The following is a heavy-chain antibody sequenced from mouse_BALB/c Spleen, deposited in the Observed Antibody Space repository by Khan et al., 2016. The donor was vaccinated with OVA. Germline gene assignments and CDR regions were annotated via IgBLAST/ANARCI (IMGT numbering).Heavy chain of an antibody. CDR1: GFTFSTYG. Sequence: EVMLVESGGDLVKTGGSLKLSCAASGFTFSTYGMSWVRQTPDKRLEWVATINTGGHYNYYIDNVKGRFTIYRDNDENILYLKMTSLRSEDTAMYYCARLAYYYHSEAFAYWGQGTLVTVSA. V-gene: IGHV5-6*02. D-gene: IGHD1-1*02. J-gene: IGHJ3*01. CDR2: INTGGHYN. CDR3: ARLAYYYHSEAFAY.